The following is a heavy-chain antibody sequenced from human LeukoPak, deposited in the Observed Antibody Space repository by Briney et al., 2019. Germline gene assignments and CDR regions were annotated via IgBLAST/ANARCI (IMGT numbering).Heavy chain of an antibody. CDR1: GYTFTSYG. CDR3: ARSPDYDSSGYYLNWFDP. D-gene: IGHD3-22*01. Sequence: ASVKVSCKASGYTFTSYGIGWVRQAPGQGLEWMGWISAYNGNTNYAQKLQGRVTMTTDTSTSTAYMELRSLRSDDTAVYYCARSPDYDSSGYYLNWFDPWGQGTLVTVSS. J-gene: IGHJ5*02. CDR2: ISAYNGNT. V-gene: IGHV1-18*01.